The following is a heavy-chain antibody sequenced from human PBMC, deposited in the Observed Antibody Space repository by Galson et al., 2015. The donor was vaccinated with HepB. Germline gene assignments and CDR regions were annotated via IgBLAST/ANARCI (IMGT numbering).Heavy chain of an antibody. Sequence: SLRLSCAASGFTFSSYAMSWVRQAPGKGLEWVSAISGSGGSTYYADSVKGRFTISRDNSKNTLYLQMNSLRAEDTAVYYCAKSPRLLWFGEPGENWFDPWGQGTLVTVSS. CDR2: ISGSGGST. D-gene: IGHD3-10*01. V-gene: IGHV3-23*01. CDR1: GFTFSSYA. J-gene: IGHJ5*02. CDR3: AKSPRLLWFGEPGENWFDP.